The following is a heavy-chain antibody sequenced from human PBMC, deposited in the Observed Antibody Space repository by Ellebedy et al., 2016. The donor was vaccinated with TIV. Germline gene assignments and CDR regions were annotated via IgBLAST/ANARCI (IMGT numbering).Heavy chain of an antibody. V-gene: IGHV3-23*01. CDR2: ISGSGGST. CDR1: GFTFSTYA. Sequence: GESLKISCAASGFTFSTYAMSWVRQAPGKGLEWVSGISGSGGSTKYADSVTGRFTISRDNSKNTLFLQMNSLRAEDTAVYYCAKDRGHGYFDYWGQGTLVTVSS. CDR3: AKDRGHGYFDY. D-gene: IGHD3-10*01. J-gene: IGHJ4*02.